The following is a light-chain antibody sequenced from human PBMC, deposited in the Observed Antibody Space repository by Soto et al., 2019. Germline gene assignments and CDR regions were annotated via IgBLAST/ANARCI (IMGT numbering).Light chain of an antibody. V-gene: IGKV2-30*01. CDR3: MQGTHWPYT. CDR1: QSLMYSDGNTY. CDR2: QVS. Sequence: DVVMTQSPLSLPVTLGRPASISCRSSQSLMYSDGNTYLIWFQQRPGQSPRRLIHQVSNRDSGVPDRFSGSGSGTDVTLKISRVEAEDVGVYYCMQGTHWPYTFGQGTKLEIE. J-gene: IGKJ2*01.